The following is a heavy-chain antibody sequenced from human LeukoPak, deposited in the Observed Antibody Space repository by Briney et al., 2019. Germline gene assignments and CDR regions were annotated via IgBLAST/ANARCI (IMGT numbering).Heavy chain of an antibody. CDR1: GDSVSSNSAA. Sequence: SQTLSLTCAISGDSVSSNSAAWDWIRQSPSRGLEWLGRTYYRSKWYNDYAVSVKSRITINPDTSKNQFSLQLNSVTPEDTAVYYCARTPSTSIAARPGFDYWGQGTLVTVSS. J-gene: IGHJ4*02. CDR2: TYYRSKWYN. V-gene: IGHV6-1*01. CDR3: ARTPSTSIAARPGFDY. D-gene: IGHD6-6*01.